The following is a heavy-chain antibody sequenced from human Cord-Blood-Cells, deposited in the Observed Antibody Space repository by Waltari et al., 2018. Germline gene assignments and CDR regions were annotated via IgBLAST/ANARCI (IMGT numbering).Heavy chain of an antibody. CDR1: GFTFRSFA. Sequence: QVQLVESGGGVVQTGRSRRLSCAASGFTFRSFAMHWVRQAPGKGLEWVAVISYDGSNKYYADSVKGRFTISRDNSKNTLYLQMNSLRAEDTAVYYCAKIPSSGLDYWGQGTLVTVSS. CDR2: ISYDGSNK. D-gene: IGHD3-22*01. J-gene: IGHJ4*02. V-gene: IGHV3-30-3*02. CDR3: AKIPSSGLDY.